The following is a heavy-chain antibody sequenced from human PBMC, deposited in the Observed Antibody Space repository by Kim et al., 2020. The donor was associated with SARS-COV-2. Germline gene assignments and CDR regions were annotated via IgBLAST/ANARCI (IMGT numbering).Heavy chain of an antibody. D-gene: IGHD6-13*01. CDR3: VRISLSSSWLPDY. CDR2: IWFDGSNK. J-gene: IGHJ4*02. V-gene: IGHV3-33*01. Sequence: GGSLRLSCAASGFTFSSYGMHWVRQAPGKGLEWVAVIWFDGSNKYYADSVKGRFTVSRDNSKNTLHLQMNSLRAEDTAVYYCVRISLSSSWLPDYWGQGTLVTVSS. CDR1: GFTFSSYG.